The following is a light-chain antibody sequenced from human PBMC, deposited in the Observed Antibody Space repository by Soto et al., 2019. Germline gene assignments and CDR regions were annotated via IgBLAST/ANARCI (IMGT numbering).Light chain of an antibody. J-gene: IGKJ4*01. V-gene: IGKV1-9*01. CDR2: AES. Sequence: IQCTQSPIFLSASLADSVTITCRASQAITNYLAWYQQKPGKAPRLLIYAESTLQSGVPSRFSGGKSGTEFTLTIGSLQPEDFATYYCQQLKSYPLTFGGGTKVDIK. CDR3: QQLKSYPLT. CDR1: QAITNY.